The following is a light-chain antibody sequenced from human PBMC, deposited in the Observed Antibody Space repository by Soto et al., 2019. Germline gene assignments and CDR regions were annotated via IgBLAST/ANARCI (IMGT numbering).Light chain of an antibody. Sequence: EIVMTQSPATLSVSPGERATLSCKASQSISSKLAWYQQKLGQAPRLLIYAASDRATGIPGRFSGSGSGTDFTLTISRLEPEDFAVYYCQQYGSSPWTFGQGTKVDIK. CDR1: QSISSK. V-gene: IGKV3-20*01. CDR2: AAS. J-gene: IGKJ1*01. CDR3: QQYGSSPWT.